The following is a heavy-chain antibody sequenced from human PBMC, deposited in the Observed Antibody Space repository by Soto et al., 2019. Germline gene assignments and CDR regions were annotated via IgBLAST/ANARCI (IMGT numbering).Heavy chain of an antibody. CDR2: MFYSGLT. CDR3: APPSVSLSGNYGIHF. J-gene: IGHJ6*02. D-gene: IGHD3-3*01. CDR1: VYSVTSSDYY. Sequence: SETLSLTCSFSVYSVTSSDYYCAWIRQPPGKGLEWIGSMFYSGLTYYNPSLKSRVTLSVDTSKNQFSVRLNSVTAADTAVYYCAPPSVSLSGNYGIHFLGQGTTGTVSS. V-gene: IGHV4-39*01.